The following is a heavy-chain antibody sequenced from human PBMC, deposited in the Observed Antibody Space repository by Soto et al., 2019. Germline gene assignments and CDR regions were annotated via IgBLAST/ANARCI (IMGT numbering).Heavy chain of an antibody. D-gene: IGHD1-1*01. J-gene: IGHJ3*01. V-gene: IGHV3-53*01. CDR1: GLTISGKKY. Sequence: DVQLVESGGGLIQPGESLRLSCAAFGLTISGKKYVAWVRQAPGKGLEWASALYDVDGSFYADSVTGRFTTSSDSSKTTVYLQMNDLRPDDPAVYYCATWHEREHAFDVWGQGTTVTISS. CDR3: ATWHEREHAFDV. CDR2: LYDVDGS.